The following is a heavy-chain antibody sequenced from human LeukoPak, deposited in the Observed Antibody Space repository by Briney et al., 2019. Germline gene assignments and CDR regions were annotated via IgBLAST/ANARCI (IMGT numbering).Heavy chain of an antibody. CDR1: GFTFSSYA. Sequence: GGSLRLSCAASGFTFSSYAMSWVRQAPGKGLECVSAISGSGGSTYYADSVKGRFTISRDNSKNTLYLQMNSLRAEDTAVYYCAKAPSFGELALDYWGQGTLVTVSS. J-gene: IGHJ4*02. CDR2: ISGSGGST. D-gene: IGHD3-10*01. CDR3: AKAPSFGELALDY. V-gene: IGHV3-23*01.